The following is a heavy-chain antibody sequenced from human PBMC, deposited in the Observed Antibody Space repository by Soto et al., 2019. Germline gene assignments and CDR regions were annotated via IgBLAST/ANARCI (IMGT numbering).Heavy chain of an antibody. V-gene: IGHV4-39*01. CDR1: GGSISSSSYY. CDR3: ARRTSDPREDYFDY. Sequence: SETLSLTCAVSGGSISSSSYYWGWIRQPPGKGLEWIGSIYYSGSTYYNPSLKSRVTISVDTSKNQFSLKLSSVTAADTAVYYCARRTSDPREDYFDYWGQGTLVTVSS. J-gene: IGHJ4*02. CDR2: IYYSGST.